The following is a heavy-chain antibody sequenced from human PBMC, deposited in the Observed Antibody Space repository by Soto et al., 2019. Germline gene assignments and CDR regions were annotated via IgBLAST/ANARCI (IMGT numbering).Heavy chain of an antibody. Sequence: SVKVSCKASGGTFSSYAISWVRQAPGQGLEWMGGIIPIFGTANYAQKFQGRVTITADESTSTAYMELSSLRSEDTAVYYCARALAYCGGDCYSGNWFDPWGQGTLVTVSS. CDR2: IIPIFGTA. CDR1: GGTFSSYA. D-gene: IGHD2-21*02. J-gene: IGHJ5*02. V-gene: IGHV1-69*13. CDR3: ARALAYCGGDCYSGNWFDP.